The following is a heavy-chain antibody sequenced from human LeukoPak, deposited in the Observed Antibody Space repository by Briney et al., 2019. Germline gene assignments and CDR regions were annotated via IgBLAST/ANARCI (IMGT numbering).Heavy chain of an antibody. V-gene: IGHV3-21*01. CDR3: ARDQGELLFDYYYGMDV. J-gene: IGHJ6*02. CDR2: ISSSSSYI. Sequence: GGSLRLSCAASGFTFSSYSMNWVRQAPGKGLEWVSSISSSSSYIYYADSVKGRFTISRDNAKNSLYLQMNSLRAEDTAVYYCARDQGELLFDYYYGMDVWGQGTTVTVSS. CDR1: GFTFSSYS. D-gene: IGHD3-10*01.